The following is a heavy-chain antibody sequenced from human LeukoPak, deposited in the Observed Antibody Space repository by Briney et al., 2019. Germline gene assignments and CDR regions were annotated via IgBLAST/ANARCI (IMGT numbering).Heavy chain of an antibody. J-gene: IGHJ3*02. Sequence: GGSLRLSCVASGFTVSSNYMSWARQAPGKGLEWVSVIYSGGSTYYADSVKGRFTISRDNSKNTLYLQMNSLRAEDTAVYYCAREGLLDAFDIWGQGTMVTVSS. CDR2: IYSGGST. V-gene: IGHV3-53*01. CDR1: GFTVSSNY. CDR3: AREGLLDAFDI.